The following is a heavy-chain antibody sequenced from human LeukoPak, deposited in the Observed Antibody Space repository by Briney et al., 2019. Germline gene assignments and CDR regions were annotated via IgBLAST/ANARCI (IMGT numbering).Heavy chain of an antibody. J-gene: IGHJ3*02. CDR3: ARPELALRPIAVPDWYAFDI. Sequence: ASVKVSCKASGYTFTSYGISWVRQAPGQGLEWMGWISGYNGNTNYAQQKLQGRVTMTTDTSTSTAYMELRSLRSEDTAVYYCARPELALRPIAVPDWYAFDIWGQGTMVTVSS. V-gene: IGHV1-18*01. CDR1: GYTFTSYG. D-gene: IGHD6-19*01. CDR2: ISGYNGNT.